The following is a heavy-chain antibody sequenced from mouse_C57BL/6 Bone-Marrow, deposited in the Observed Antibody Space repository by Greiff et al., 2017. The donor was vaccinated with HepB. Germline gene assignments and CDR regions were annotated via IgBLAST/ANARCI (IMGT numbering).Heavy chain of an antibody. Sequence: EVKVEESGAELVRPGASVKLSCTASGFNIKDYYMHWVKQRPEQGLEWIGRIDPEDGDTEYTPKFQGKSTLTAATSSNTAYLQLSSLTSEDTAVYYCTRGLWYWYFDVWVTGTTVTVSS. CDR2: IDPEDGDT. J-gene: IGHJ1*03. V-gene: IGHV14-1*01. CDR3: TRGLWYWYFDV. D-gene: IGHD1-1*02. CDR1: GFNIKDYY.